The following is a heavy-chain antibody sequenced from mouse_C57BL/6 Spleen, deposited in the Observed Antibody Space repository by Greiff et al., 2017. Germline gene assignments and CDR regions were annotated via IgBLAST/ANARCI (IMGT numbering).Heavy chain of an antibody. CDR2: IDPSDSYT. CDR3: ARGCYGSGSFDY. J-gene: IGHJ2*01. Sequence: QVQLKQPGAELVKPGASVKLSCKASGYTFTSYWMQWVKQRPGQGLEWIGEIDPSDSYTNYNQKFKGKATLTVDTSSSTAYMQLSSLTSEDSAVYDCARGCYGSGSFDYWGEGTTLTVSS. D-gene: IGHD1-1*01. CDR1: GYTFTSYW. V-gene: IGHV1-50*01.